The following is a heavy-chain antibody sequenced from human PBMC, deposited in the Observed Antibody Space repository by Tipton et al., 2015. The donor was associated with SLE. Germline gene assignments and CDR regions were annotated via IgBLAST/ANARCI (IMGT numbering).Heavy chain of an antibody. CDR1: GFSFSDYA. CDR2: IIYDGSNE. J-gene: IGHJ4*02. D-gene: IGHD6-19*01. V-gene: IGHV3-30*04. Sequence: RSLRLSCAASGFSFSDYAMHWVRQAPGKGLEWVAVIIYDGSNEYYADSVRGRFTISRDNSKNTLYLEMNSLRAEDTAVYYCAKERYSNGRSGFDHWGQGTLVTVAS. CDR3: AKERYSNGRSGFDH.